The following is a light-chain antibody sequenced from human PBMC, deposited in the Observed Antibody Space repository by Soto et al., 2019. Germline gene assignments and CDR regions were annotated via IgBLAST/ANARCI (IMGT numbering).Light chain of an antibody. CDR2: DVS. CDR3: SSYTSSCTSV. CDR1: SSDVGGYNY. J-gene: IGLJ1*01. Sequence: QSVLTQPASVSGSPGQSITISCTGTSSDVGGYNYVSWYQQHPGKAPKLMIYDVSNRPSGVSNRFSGSKSGNTASLSISGLQAEDEADYYCSSYTSSCTSVFGTVTKVTVL. V-gene: IGLV2-14*01.